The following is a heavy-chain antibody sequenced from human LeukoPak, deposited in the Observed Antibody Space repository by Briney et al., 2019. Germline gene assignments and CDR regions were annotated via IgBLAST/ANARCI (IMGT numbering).Heavy chain of an antibody. CDR2: INSDGTTT. CDR3: ARETIAVVPAALY. J-gene: IGHJ4*02. D-gene: IGHD2-2*01. V-gene: IGHV3-74*01. Sequence: GGSLRLSCAASGFPFSAYWMHWVRQVPGKGLAWVSRINSDGTTTNYADSVKGRFTISRDNAKNTLYLQMNSLRAEDTAVYYCARETIAVVPAALYWGQGTLVTVSS. CDR1: GFPFSAYW.